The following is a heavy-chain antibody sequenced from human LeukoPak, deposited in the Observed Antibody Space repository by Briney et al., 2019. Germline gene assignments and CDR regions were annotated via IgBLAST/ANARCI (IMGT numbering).Heavy chain of an antibody. CDR3: ARDPDSGSYYFGDYFDY. V-gene: IGHV4-38-2*02. CDR2: IYHSGST. CDR1: GYSISSGYY. D-gene: IGHD1-26*01. Sequence: SETLSLTCTVSGYSISSGYYWGWIRPPPGKGLEWIGSIYHSGSTYYNPSLKSRVTISVDTSKNQFSLKLSSVTAADTAVYYCARDPDSGSYYFGDYFDYWGQGTLVTVSS. J-gene: IGHJ4*02.